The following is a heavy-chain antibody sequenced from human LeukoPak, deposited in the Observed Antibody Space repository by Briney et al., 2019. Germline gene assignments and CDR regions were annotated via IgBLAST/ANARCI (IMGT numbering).Heavy chain of an antibody. V-gene: IGHV3-33*01. CDR1: GFTFSSYG. CDR2: IWYDGSNK. CDR3: ARDAYYGSGSSFDY. J-gene: IGHJ4*02. Sequence: GGSLRLSCAASGFTFSSYGMHWVRQAPGKGLEWVAVIWYDGSNKYYADSVKGRFTISRDNSKNTLYLQMNSLRAEDTAVYYCARDAYYGSGSSFDYWGQGTLVTVSS. D-gene: IGHD3-10*01.